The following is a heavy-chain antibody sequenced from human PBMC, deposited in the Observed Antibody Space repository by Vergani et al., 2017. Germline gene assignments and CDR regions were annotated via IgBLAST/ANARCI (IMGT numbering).Heavy chain of an antibody. D-gene: IGHD3-3*01. CDR1: GFTFSSYS. Sequence: EVQLVESGGGLVKPGGSLRLSCAASGFTFSSYSMNWVRQAPGKGLEWVSSISSSSSYIYYADSVKGRFTISRDNAKNSLYLQMNSLRAEDTAVYYCARGRFLEWLTSAILNWGQGTLGTVSS. CDR3: ARGRFLEWLTSAILN. CDR2: ISSSSSYI. V-gene: IGHV3-21*01. J-gene: IGHJ4*02.